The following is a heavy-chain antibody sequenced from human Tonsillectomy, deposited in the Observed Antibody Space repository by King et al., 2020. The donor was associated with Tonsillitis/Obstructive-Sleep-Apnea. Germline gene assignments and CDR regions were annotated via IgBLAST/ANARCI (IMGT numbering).Heavy chain of an antibody. D-gene: IGHD2-2*01. V-gene: IGHV5-51*01. Sequence: QLVQSGAEVKKPGESLKISCKGSGFSFTSYWIGWVRQMPGKGLEWMGIIYPGDSDTRYSPSFQGQVTISADKSISTAYLQWSSLKASDTAMYYWSRSPPEDCSSSNCWGNWFDPWGPGTLVTVSS. CDR1: GFSFTSYW. J-gene: IGHJ5*02. CDR2: IYPGDSDT. CDR3: SRSPPEDCSSSNCWGNWFDP.